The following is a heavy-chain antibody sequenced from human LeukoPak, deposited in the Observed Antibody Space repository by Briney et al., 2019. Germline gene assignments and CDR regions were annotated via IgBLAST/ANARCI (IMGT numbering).Heavy chain of an antibody. Sequence: GASVKVSCKASGGTFSSYAISWVRQAPGQGLEWMGRIIPILGIANYAQKFQGRVTITADKSTSTAYMELSSLRSEDTAVYYCARDNPVYYYGSGRSNYYYGMDVWGQGTTVTVSS. CDR3: ARDNPVYYYGSGRSNYYYGMDV. D-gene: IGHD3-10*01. V-gene: IGHV1-69*04. CDR1: GGTFSSYA. J-gene: IGHJ6*02. CDR2: IIPILGIA.